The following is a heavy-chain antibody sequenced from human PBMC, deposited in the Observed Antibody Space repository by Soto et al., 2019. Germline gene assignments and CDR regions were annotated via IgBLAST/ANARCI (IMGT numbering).Heavy chain of an antibody. CDR2: IYPGDSDT. Sequence: GESLKISCKGPGYSFTSYWIGWVRQMPGKGLEWMGIIYPGDSDTRYSPSFQGQVTISADKSISTAYLQWSSLKASDTAMYYCARGHGSSYYYYGMDVWGQGTTVTVSS. J-gene: IGHJ6*02. D-gene: IGHD2-2*01. CDR1: GYSFTSYW. CDR3: ARGHGSSYYYYGMDV. V-gene: IGHV5-51*01.